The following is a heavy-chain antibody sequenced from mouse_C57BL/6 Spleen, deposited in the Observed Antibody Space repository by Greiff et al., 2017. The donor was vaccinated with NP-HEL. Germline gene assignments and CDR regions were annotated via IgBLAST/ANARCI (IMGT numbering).Heavy chain of an antibody. CDR3: ARDRPHSSGFGFAY. D-gene: IGHD3-2*02. CDR1: GFTFSSYA. Sequence: EVKLVESGGGLVKPGGSLKLSCAASGFTFSSYAMSWVRQTPEKRLEWVATISDGGSYTYYPDNVKGRFTISRDNAKNNLYLQMSHLKSEDTAMYYCARDRPHSSGFGFAYWGQGTLVTVSA. CDR2: ISDGGSYT. J-gene: IGHJ3*01. V-gene: IGHV5-4*01.